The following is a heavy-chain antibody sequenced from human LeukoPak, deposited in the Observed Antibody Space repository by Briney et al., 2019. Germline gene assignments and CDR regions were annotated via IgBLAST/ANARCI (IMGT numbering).Heavy chain of an antibody. D-gene: IGHD4-23*01. CDR1: GFTFSSYA. J-gene: IGHJ4*02. CDR3: AKDDGDYGGNSGQHN. Sequence: PGGSLRLSCAASGFTFSSYAMSWVRQAPGKGLEWVSAISGSGGSTYYADSVKGRFTISRDNSKNTLYLQMNSLRAEDTAVYYCAKDDGDYGGNSGQHNWGQGTLVTVSS. V-gene: IGHV3-23*01. CDR2: ISGSGGST.